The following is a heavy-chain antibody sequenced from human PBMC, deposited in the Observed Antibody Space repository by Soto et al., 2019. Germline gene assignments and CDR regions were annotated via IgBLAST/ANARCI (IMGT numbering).Heavy chain of an antibody. D-gene: IGHD2-15*01. CDR2: TYPGDSDT. V-gene: IGHV5-51*01. Sequence: GESLKISCKASGYSFPNYWIAWVRQMPEKGLEWMGITYPGDSDTRYSPSFQGQVTISADKSISTAYLQWSSLKASDTAMYYCARRGYCSAGNCYSPGIDGMDVWGQGTTVTVS. J-gene: IGHJ6*02. CDR1: GYSFPNYW. CDR3: ARRGYCSAGNCYSPGIDGMDV.